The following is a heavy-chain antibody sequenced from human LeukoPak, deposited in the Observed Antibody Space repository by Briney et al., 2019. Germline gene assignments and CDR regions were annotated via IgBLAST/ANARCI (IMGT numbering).Heavy chain of an antibody. CDR3: AKRKSYDSSGYYYVSYFDY. CDR1: GFTFSSYA. CDR2: ISGSGGST. Sequence: QAGGSLRLSCAASGFTFSSYAMSWVRQAPGKGLEWVSAISGSGGSTYYADSVKGRFTISRDNSKNTLYLQMNSLRAEDTAVYYCAKRKSYDSSGYYYVSYFDYWGQGTLVTVSS. V-gene: IGHV3-23*01. D-gene: IGHD3-22*01. J-gene: IGHJ4*02.